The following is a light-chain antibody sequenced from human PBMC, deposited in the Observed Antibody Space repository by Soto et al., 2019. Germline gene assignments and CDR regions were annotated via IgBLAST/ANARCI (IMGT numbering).Light chain of an antibody. Sequence: DIQMTQSPSTLSASVGDRVTITCRASQSISSWLAWYQQRPGKAPNFLIHTSSTLKSGVPSRFTGSGSGTEFSLTISSLQPDDFAAYFWQHYDFNLGLTFRGGTTVQL. V-gene: IGKV1-5*03. CDR2: TSS. J-gene: IGKJ4*01. CDR1: QSISSW. CDR3: QHYDFNLGLT.